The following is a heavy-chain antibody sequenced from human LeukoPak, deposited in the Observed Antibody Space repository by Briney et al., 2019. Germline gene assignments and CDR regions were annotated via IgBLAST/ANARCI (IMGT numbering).Heavy chain of an antibody. Sequence: QTGGSLRLSCAASGFTFSSYAMSWVRQAPGKGLEWVSAISGSGGSTYYADSVKGRFTISRDNSKNTLYLQMNSLRAEDTAVYYCASYVLLWFGAGDVWGQGTTVTVPS. CDR1: GFTFSSYA. CDR3: ASYVLLWFGAGDV. CDR2: ISGSGGST. J-gene: IGHJ6*02. V-gene: IGHV3-23*01. D-gene: IGHD3-10*01.